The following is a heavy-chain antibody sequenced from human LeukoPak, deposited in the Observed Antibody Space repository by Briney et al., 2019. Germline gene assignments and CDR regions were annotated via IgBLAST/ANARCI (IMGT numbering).Heavy chain of an antibody. V-gene: IGHV3-48*01. Sequence: PGGSLRLSCAASGFTFSSYEMNWVRQAPGKGLEWVSYISSSSSTIYYADSVKGRFTISRDNAKNSLYLQMNSLRAEDTAVYYCARDMDTIFGVVTPDYWGQGTLVTVSS. D-gene: IGHD3-3*01. CDR1: GFTFSSYE. CDR3: ARDMDTIFGVVTPDY. J-gene: IGHJ4*02. CDR2: ISSSSSTI.